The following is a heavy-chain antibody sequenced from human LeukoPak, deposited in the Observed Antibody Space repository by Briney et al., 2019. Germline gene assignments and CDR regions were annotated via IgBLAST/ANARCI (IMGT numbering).Heavy chain of an antibody. CDR3: ARDKSGYARGVFDI. J-gene: IGHJ3*02. D-gene: IGHD5-12*01. CDR1: GFTFSSYA. Sequence: HPGRSLRLSCAASGFTFSSYAMHWVRQAPGKGLEWVAVISYDGSNKYYADSVKGRFTISRDNSKNTLYLQMNSLRAEDTAVYYCARDKSGYARGVFDIWGQGTMVTVSS. CDR2: ISYDGSNK. V-gene: IGHV3-30*04.